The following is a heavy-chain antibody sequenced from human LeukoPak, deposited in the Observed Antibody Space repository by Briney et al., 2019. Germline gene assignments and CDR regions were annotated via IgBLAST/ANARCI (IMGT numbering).Heavy chain of an antibody. Sequence: GGSLRLSCAASGFTFDDYAMHWVRQAPGKGLEWVSGISWNSGSIGYADSVEGRFTISRDNAKNSLYLQMNSLRAEDTALYYCAKDISRGWYEVAFDIWGQGTMVTVSS. J-gene: IGHJ3*02. CDR1: GFTFDDYA. CDR3: AKDISRGWYEVAFDI. D-gene: IGHD6-19*01. CDR2: ISWNSGSI. V-gene: IGHV3-9*01.